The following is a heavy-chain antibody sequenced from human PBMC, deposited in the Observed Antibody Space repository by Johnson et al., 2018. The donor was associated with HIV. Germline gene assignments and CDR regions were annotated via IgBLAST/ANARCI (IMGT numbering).Heavy chain of an antibody. CDR3: ARDRGRWELPGGRAFDI. V-gene: IGHV3-30-3*01. CDR1: GFTFSDHY. CDR2: ISYDGSNK. Sequence: QVQLVEFGGGLVKPEGSLRLSCAASGFTFSDHYMSWIRQAPEKGLEWVAVISYDGSNKYYADSVKGRFTISRDNSKNTLYLQMNSLRAEDTAVYYCARDRGRWELPGGRAFDIWGQGTMVTVSS. J-gene: IGHJ3*02. D-gene: IGHD1-26*01.